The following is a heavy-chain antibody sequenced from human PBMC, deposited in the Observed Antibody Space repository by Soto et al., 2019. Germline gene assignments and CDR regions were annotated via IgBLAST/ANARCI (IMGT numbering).Heavy chain of an antibody. CDR3: AKTVPGTKY. D-gene: IGHD6-19*01. CDR2: ISGSGDST. Sequence: EVQLLESGGGLVQPGGSLRLSCAASGFTFSSYAMSWVRQAPGKGLGWVSGISGSGDSTNYADSVKGRFTISRDNSKNKLYLQMNSLGAEDTAVYYCAKTVPGTKYWGQGTLVTVSS. CDR1: GFTFSSYA. J-gene: IGHJ4*02. V-gene: IGHV3-23*01.